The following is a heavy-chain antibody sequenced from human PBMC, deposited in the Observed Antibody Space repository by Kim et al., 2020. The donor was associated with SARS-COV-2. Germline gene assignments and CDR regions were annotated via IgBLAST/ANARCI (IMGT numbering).Heavy chain of an antibody. V-gene: IGHV1-3*01. CDR3: ARDGTTRNGGYYFDY. D-gene: IGHD1-1*01. Sequence: QKSQGRVTITRDTSASTAFMELRSLTSEDTAIYYCARDGTTRNGGYYFDYWGQGALVTVSS. J-gene: IGHJ4*01.